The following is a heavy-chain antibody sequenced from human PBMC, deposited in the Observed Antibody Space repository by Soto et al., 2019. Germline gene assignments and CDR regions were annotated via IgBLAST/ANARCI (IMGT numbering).Heavy chain of an antibody. V-gene: IGHV4-61*08. CDR2: IYYSGST. D-gene: IGHD4-17*01. CDR1: GGSISSGGYC. J-gene: IGHJ4*02. CDR3: ARGSTVTTGFDY. Sequence: SETLSLTCTVSGGSISSGGYCWSWIRQHPGKGLEWIGYIYYSGSTNYTPSLKSRVTISVDTSKNQFSLKLSSVTAADTAVYYCARGSTVTTGFDYWGQGTLVTVSS.